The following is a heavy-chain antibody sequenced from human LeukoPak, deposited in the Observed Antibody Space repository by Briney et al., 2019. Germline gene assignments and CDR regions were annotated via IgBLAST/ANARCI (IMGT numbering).Heavy chain of an antibody. CDR1: GGSISSYY. CDR2: IYYSGST. V-gene: IGHV4-59*01. D-gene: IGHD5-24*01. CDR3: ARSVDGYNYGYFDY. J-gene: IGHJ4*02. Sequence: PSETLSLTCTVSGGSISSYYWSWIRQPPGKGLEWIGYIYYSGSTDYNPSLKSRVTISVDTSKNQFSLKLSSVTAADTAVYYRARSVDGYNYGYFDYWGQGTLVTVSS.